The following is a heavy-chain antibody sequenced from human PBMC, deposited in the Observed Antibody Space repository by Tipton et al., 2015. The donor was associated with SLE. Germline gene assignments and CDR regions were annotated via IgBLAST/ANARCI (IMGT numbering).Heavy chain of an antibody. CDR3: ATRLHLGELLFDY. J-gene: IGHJ4*02. V-gene: IGHV3-7*01. Sequence: SLRLSCAASGFTFSRYWMNWLRQAPGRGLEWVANIKRDGSETYYVDSVKGRFTVSRDNAKNSMYLQMNSLRAEDTAVYYCATRLHLGELLFDYWGQGTLVTVSS. CDR2: IKRDGSET. D-gene: IGHD3-16*01. CDR1: GFTFSRYW.